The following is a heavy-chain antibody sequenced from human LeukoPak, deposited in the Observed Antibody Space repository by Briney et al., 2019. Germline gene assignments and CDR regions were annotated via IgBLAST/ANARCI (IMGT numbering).Heavy chain of an antibody. CDR2: INAGNGNT. CDR3: AKTYYYDRSGYYFDY. Sequence: ASVKVSCKASGYTFTSYAMHWVRQAPGQRLEWMGWINAGNGNTKYSQKFQGRVTITADESTSTAYMELSSLRSEDTAVYYCAKTYYYDRSGYYFDYWGQGTLVTVSS. V-gene: IGHV1-3*01. D-gene: IGHD3-22*01. CDR1: GYTFTSYA. J-gene: IGHJ4*02.